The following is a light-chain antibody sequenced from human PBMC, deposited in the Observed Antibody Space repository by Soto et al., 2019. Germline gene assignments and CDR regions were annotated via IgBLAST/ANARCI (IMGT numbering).Light chain of an antibody. V-gene: IGKV1-39*01. CDR1: QSINNY. CDR2: AAS. CDR3: QQSNSAPL. J-gene: IGKJ2*01. Sequence: DIQMTQSPPSLSASVGDRVTITCRATQSINNYLNWYQQKPGKAPKLLIYAASSLQSGVPSRFSGSGSETDFTLTISTLQSEDFATYYCQQSNSAPLFGQGTKLEVK.